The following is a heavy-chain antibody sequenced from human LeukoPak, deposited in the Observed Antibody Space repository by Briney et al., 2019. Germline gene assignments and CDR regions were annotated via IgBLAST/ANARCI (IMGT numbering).Heavy chain of an antibody. D-gene: IGHD3-22*01. V-gene: IGHV4-61*02. J-gene: IGHJ5*02. Sequence: PSETLSLTCTVSGGSISSSSYYWSWIRQPAGKGLEWIGRIYTSGSTNYNPSLKSRVTMSVDTSKNQFSLKLSSVTAADTAVYYCARAGGYDSSGYYWSWGQGTLVTVSS. CDR2: IYTSGST. CDR3: ARAGGYDSSGYYWS. CDR1: GGSISSSSYY.